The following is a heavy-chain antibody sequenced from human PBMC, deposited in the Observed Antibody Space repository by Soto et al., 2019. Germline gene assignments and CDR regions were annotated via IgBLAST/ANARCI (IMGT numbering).Heavy chain of an antibody. J-gene: IGHJ4*02. CDR2: IYHSGST. V-gene: IGHV4-30-2*01. D-gene: IGHD5-12*01. CDR3: AAGGGLPRYY. Sequence: QLQLQESGSGMVKPSQTLSLTCAVSGGSISSGGYSWSWIRQPPGKGLEWIGYIYHSGSTYYNLSLKSRVTISVDRSKNQFSLKRSSVTAADTAVYYCAAGGGLPRYYWGQGTLVTVSS. CDR1: GGSISSGGYS.